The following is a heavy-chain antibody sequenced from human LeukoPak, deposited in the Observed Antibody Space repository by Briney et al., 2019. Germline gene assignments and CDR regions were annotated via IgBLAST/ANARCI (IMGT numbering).Heavy chain of an antibody. J-gene: IGHJ4*02. CDR1: GFTFSSYG. CDR3: ARDGQFGDPLPY. V-gene: IGHV3-23*01. CDR2: ISGSGGST. Sequence: PGGSLRLSCAASGFTFSSYGMSWVRQAPGKGLEWVSAISGSGGSTYYADSVKGRFTISRDNSKNTLYLQMNSLRAEDTAVYYCARDGQFGDPLPYWGQGTLVTVSS. D-gene: IGHD3-10*01.